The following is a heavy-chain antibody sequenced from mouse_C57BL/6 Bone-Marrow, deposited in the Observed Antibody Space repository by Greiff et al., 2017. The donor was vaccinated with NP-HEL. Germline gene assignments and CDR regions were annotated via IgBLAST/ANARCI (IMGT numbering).Heavy chain of an antibody. V-gene: IGHV14-4*01. CDR3: TTFYVAY. J-gene: IGHJ3*01. CDR1: GFNIKDDY. D-gene: IGHD2-3*01. CDR2: IDPENGDT. Sequence: VQLQQSGAELVRPGASVKLSCTASGFNIKDDYMHWVKQRPEQGLEWIGWIDPENGDTEYASKFQGKATITADTSSNTSYLQLSSLTSEDTAVYYCTTFYVAYWGQGTLVTVSA.